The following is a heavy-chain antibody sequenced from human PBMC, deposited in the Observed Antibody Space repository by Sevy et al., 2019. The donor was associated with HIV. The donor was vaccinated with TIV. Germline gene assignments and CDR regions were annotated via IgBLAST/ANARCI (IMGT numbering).Heavy chain of an antibody. CDR1: GFTFSSYA. CDR3: ARDLAVYSSSSRVYGMDV. V-gene: IGHV3-30-3*01. J-gene: IGHJ6*02. D-gene: IGHD6-6*01. Sequence: GGSLRLSRAASGFTFSSYAMHWVRQAPGKGLEWLAVISYDGSNKYYADSVKGRFTISRDNSKNTLYLQMNSLRAEDTAVYYCARDLAVYSSSSRVYGMDVWGQGTTVTVSS. CDR2: ISYDGSNK.